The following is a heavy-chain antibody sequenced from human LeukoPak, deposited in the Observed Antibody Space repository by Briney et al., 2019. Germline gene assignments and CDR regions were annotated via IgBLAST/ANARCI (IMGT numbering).Heavy chain of an antibody. CDR2: IYYSGST. CDR3: ARGLSSGRRYFDY. CDR1: GGSISSSSYY. V-gene: IGHV4-39*07. Sequence: PSETLSLTCTVSGGSISSSSYYWGWIRQPPGKGLEWIGSIYYSGSTYYNPSLKSRVTISVDTSKNQFSLKLSSVTAADTAVYYCARGLSSGRRYFDYWGQGTLVTVSS. J-gene: IGHJ4*02. D-gene: IGHD6-19*01.